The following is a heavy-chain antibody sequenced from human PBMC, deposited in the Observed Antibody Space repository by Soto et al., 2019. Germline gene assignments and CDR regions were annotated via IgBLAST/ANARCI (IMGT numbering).Heavy chain of an antibody. J-gene: IGHJ4*02. CDR2: ISYDGSNK. Sequence: LRLSCAASGFTFSSYAMHWVRQAPGKGLEWVAVISYDGSNKYYADSVKGRFTISRDNSKNTLYLQMNSLRAEDTAVYYCARDLRLGSYYNPRWYFDYWGQGTLVTVSS. CDR1: GFTFSSYA. CDR3: ARDLRLGSYYNPRWYFDY. V-gene: IGHV3-30-3*01. D-gene: IGHD1-26*01.